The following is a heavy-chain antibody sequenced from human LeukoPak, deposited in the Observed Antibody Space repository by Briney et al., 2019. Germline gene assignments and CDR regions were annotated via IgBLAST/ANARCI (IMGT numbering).Heavy chain of an antibody. Sequence: PGGSLRLSCAASGFTFSDYWMTWVRQAPGKGLEWVANIKLDGSAKFYVDSVKGRFTISRGNAKNSLFLEMNSLRAEDTAVYYCAREVESGYNDFDYWGQGTLVTVSS. D-gene: IGHD5-12*01. CDR3: AREVESGYNDFDY. V-gene: IGHV3-7*01. J-gene: IGHJ4*02. CDR2: IKLDGSAK. CDR1: GFTFSDYW.